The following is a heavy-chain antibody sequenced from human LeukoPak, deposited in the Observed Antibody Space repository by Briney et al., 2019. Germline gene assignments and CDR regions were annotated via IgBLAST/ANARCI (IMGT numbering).Heavy chain of an antibody. D-gene: IGHD3-16*01. V-gene: IGHV4-4*07. CDR3: AAGASGGAIDY. Sequence: KPSETLSLTCTVSGYSISSGYYWSWIRQPAGKGLEWIGRIYTSGSTNYNPSLKSRVTMSVDTSKNQFSLKLSSVTAADTAVYYCAAGASGGAIDYWGQGTLVTVSS. CDR2: IYTSGST. CDR1: GYSISSGYY. J-gene: IGHJ4*02.